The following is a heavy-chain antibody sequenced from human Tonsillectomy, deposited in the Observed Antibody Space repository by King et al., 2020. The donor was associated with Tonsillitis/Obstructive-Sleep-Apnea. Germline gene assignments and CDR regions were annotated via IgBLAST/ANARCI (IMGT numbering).Heavy chain of an antibody. Sequence: VQLPQWGAGLLKPSETLSLTCAVYGGSFSGYYWSWIRQPPGKGLEWIGEINHSGSTNYNPSLKSRVTISVDTSKNQFSLKLSSVTAADTAVYYCARGGYDFWSGYYGRSFDYWGQGTLVTVSS. CDR3: ARGGYDFWSGYYGRSFDY. D-gene: IGHD3-3*01. J-gene: IGHJ4*02. CDR1: GGSFSGYY. CDR2: INHSGST. V-gene: IGHV4-34*01.